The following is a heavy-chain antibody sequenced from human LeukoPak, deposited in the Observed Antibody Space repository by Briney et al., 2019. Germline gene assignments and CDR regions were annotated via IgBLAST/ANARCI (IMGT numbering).Heavy chain of an antibody. CDR1: GGPFSGYY. V-gene: IGHV4-34*01. CDR3: ARGGYSYVRSDY. D-gene: IGHD5-18*01. Sequence: SETLSLTCAVYGGPFSGYYWSWIRQPPGKGLEWIGEINHSGSTNYNPSLKSRVTISVDTSKNQFSLKLSSVTAADTAVYYCARGGYSYVRSDYWGQGTLVTVSS. CDR2: INHSGST. J-gene: IGHJ4*02.